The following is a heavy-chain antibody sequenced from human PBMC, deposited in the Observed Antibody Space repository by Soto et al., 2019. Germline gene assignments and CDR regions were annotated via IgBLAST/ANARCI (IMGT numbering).Heavy chain of an antibody. CDR2: ISSSSSYI. J-gene: IGHJ6*02. D-gene: IGHD3-16*01. V-gene: IGHV3-21*01. CDR1: GFTFSSYS. Sequence: GGSLRLSCAASGFTFSSYSMNWVRQAPGKGLEWVSSISSSSSYIYYADSVKGRFTISRDNAKNSLYLQMNSLRAEDTAVYYCARHTKLAIMITFGTGMDVWGQGTTVTVSS. CDR3: ARHTKLAIMITFGTGMDV.